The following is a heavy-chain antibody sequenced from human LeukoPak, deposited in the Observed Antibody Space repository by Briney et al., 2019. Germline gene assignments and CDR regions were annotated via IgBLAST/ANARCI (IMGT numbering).Heavy chain of an antibody. V-gene: IGHV4-34*01. CDR2: INHSGST. Sequence: SETLSLTCAVYGGSFSGYYWSWIRQPPGKGPEWIGEINHSGSTNYNPSLKSRVTISVDTSKNQFSLKLSSVTAADTAVYYCARDYYDPHFYYYYYMDVWGKGTTVTVSS. J-gene: IGHJ6*03. D-gene: IGHD3-22*01. CDR1: GGSFSGYY. CDR3: ARDYYDPHFYYYYYMDV.